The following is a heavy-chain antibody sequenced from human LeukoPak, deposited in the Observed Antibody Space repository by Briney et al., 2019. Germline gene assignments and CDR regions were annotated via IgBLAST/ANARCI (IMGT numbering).Heavy chain of an antibody. CDR3: ARAYSSSWYWNWFDP. CDR1: GVSISRYY. V-gene: IGHV4-4*07. J-gene: IGHJ5*02. CDR2: IYSSGST. Sequence: PSETLSLTCTVSGVSISRYYWSWIRQPAGKGLEWIGRIYSSGSTTYNPSLKSRVTMSIDTSKNQFSLKVSSVSAADTAVYYCARAYSSSWYWNWFDPWGQGTLVTVSS. D-gene: IGHD6-13*01.